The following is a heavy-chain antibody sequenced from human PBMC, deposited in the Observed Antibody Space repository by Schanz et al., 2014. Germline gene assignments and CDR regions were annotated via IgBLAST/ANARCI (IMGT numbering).Heavy chain of an antibody. CDR3: ARDRRFFDRDDLYYFDS. V-gene: IGHV1-3*04. CDR1: GYTFSSHS. D-gene: IGHD3-3*01. J-gene: IGHJ4*02. CDR2: INTANGNA. Sequence: QVQVVQSGAELKKPGASVKVSCKASGYTFSSHSIHWLRQAPGQSLEWMGWINTANGNAKYSANFQARVTITRDTSATTAYMELTNLRSEDTAVYYCARDRRFFDRDDLYYFDSWGQGTLVTVSS.